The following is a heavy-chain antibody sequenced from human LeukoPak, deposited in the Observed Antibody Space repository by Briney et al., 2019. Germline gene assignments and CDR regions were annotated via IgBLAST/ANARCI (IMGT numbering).Heavy chain of an antibody. V-gene: IGHV3-21*01. Sequence: GGSLRLSCAASGFTFSSYSMNWVRQAPGKGLEWVSSISSSSSYIYYADSVKGRFTISRDNAKNSLYLQMNSLRAEDTAVYYCARTEYYDSSGTQYFQHWGQGTLVTVSS. CDR2: ISSSSSYI. CDR3: ARTEYYDSSGTQYFQH. J-gene: IGHJ1*01. D-gene: IGHD3-22*01. CDR1: GFTFSSYS.